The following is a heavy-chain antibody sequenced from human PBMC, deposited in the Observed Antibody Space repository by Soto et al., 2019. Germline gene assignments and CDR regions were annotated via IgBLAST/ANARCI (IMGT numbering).Heavy chain of an antibody. CDR1: GGSISSYY. CDR2: IYYSGST. Sequence: SETLSLTCTVSGGSISSYYWSWIRQPPGKGLEWIGYIYYSGSTNYNPSLKSRVTISVDTSKNQFSLKLSSVTAADTAVYYCARVLQGGLDTDYAYYGMDVWGQGTTVTVSS. D-gene: IGHD5-18*01. CDR3: ARVLQGGLDTDYAYYGMDV. J-gene: IGHJ6*02. V-gene: IGHV4-59*01.